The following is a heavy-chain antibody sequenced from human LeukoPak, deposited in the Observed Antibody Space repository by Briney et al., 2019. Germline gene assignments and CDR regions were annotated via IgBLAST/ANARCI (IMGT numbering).Heavy chain of an antibody. V-gene: IGHV4-39*07. D-gene: IGHD2-2*02. CDR3: ARSYPSYGMDV. Sequence: PSETLSPTCTVSGGSISSSSYYWGWIRQPPGKGLEWIGSIYYSGSTYYNPSLKSRVTISVDTSKNQFSLKLSSVTAADTAVYYCARSYPSYGMDVWGQGTTVTVSS. J-gene: IGHJ6*02. CDR2: IYYSGST. CDR1: GGSISSSSYY.